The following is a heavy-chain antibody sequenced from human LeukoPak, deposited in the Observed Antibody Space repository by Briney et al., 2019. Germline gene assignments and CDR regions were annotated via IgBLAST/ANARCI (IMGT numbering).Heavy chain of an antibody. CDR2: INPSGGST. D-gene: IGHD3-22*01. Sequence: ASVKVSCKASGYTFTSYDINWVRQAPGQGLEWMGIINPSGGSTSYAQKFQGRVTMTRDTSTSTVYMELSSLRSEDTAVYYCARGSSIDYYDSSGYYGFDYWGQGTLVTVSS. CDR3: ARGSSIDYYDSSGYYGFDY. V-gene: IGHV1-46*01. CDR1: GYTFTSYD. J-gene: IGHJ4*02.